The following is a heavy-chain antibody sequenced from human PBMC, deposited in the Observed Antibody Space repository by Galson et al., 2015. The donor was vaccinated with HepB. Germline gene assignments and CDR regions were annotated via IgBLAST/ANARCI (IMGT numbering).Heavy chain of an antibody. V-gene: IGHV3-53*01. J-gene: IGHJ4*02. CDR3: AQLGTGY. Sequence: LRLSCAASGFSVSGNYMNWVHQAPGKGLEWVSVISSGGSTSYADSVKGRFTISRDISKNRLYLQMDSLRADDTAVYYCAQLGTGYWGQGTLVTVSS. CDR1: GFSVSGNY. CDR2: ISSGGST. D-gene: IGHD7-27*01.